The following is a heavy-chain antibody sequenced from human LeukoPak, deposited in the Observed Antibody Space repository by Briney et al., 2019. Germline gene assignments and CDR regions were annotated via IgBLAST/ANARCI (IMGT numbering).Heavy chain of an antibody. Sequence: SETLSLTCTVSGGSISSSSYYWGWIRQPPGKGLEWIGSIYYSGSTYYNPSLKSRVTISVDTSKNQFSLKLSSVTAVDTAVYYCATSFSLYYYYMDVWGKGTTVTVSS. D-gene: IGHD3-10*01. CDR2: IYYSGST. CDR1: GGSISSSSYY. CDR3: ATSFSLYYYYMDV. V-gene: IGHV4-39*01. J-gene: IGHJ6*03.